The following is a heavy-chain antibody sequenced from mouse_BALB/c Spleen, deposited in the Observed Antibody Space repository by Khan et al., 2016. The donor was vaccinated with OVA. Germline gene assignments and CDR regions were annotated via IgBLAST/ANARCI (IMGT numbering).Heavy chain of an antibody. Sequence: EVQLQESGGGLVQPGGSRKLSCAASGFTFSRFGMHWVRQAPEKGLEWVAYISSGSSTIYYADTVKGRFTISRDNPKNTLFLQMTSLRSEDTAIYYCARDSNFDYWGQGTTLTVSS. CDR2: ISSGSSTI. V-gene: IGHV5-17*02. CDR1: GFTFSRFG. J-gene: IGHJ2*01. CDR3: ARDSNFDY.